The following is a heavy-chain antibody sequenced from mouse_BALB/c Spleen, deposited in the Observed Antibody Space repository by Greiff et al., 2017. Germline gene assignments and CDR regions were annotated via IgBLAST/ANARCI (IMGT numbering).Heavy chain of an antibody. CDR3: ATITTEVDLDY. Sequence: QVQLQQPGAELVMPGASVKMSCKASGYTFTDYWMHWVKQRPGQGLEWIGAIDTSDSYTSYNQKFKGKATLTVDESSSTAYMQLSSLTSEDSAVYYCATITTEVDLDYWGQGTTLTVSS. CDR2: IDTSDSYT. V-gene: IGHV1-69*01. J-gene: IGHJ2*01. D-gene: IGHD1-1*01. CDR1: GYTFTDYW.